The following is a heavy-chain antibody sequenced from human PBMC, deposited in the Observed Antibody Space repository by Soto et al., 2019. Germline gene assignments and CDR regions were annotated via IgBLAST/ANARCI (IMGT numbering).Heavy chain of an antibody. CDR1: GFTFGDYA. CDR2: IRSKAYGVTT. J-gene: IGHJ6*03. Sequence: PGGSLRLSCTASGFTFGDYAMSWFRQAPGKGLEWVGFIRSKAYGVTTEYAASVKGRFTFSRDDSKSIAYLQMNSLKTEDTAVYYCTRDFCFYDYIWGSYRYPDYYYMDVWGKGTTVTVSS. CDR3: TRDFCFYDYIWGSYRYPDYYYMDV. D-gene: IGHD3-16*02. V-gene: IGHV3-49*03.